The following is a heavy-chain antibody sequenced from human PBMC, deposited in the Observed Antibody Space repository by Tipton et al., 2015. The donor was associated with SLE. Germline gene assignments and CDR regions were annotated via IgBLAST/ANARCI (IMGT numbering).Heavy chain of an antibody. CDR2: ISWNGGST. J-gene: IGHJ2*01. CDR3: AKDVATGDWYFDL. V-gene: IGHV3-43*01. Sequence: LSLTCAASGFRFDDYTMHWVRQAPRKGLEWISLISWNGGSTYYADSVKGRFTISRDNSKNSLYLQMDSLGTEDTALYYCAKDVATGDWYFDLWGRGTLVTVSS. CDR1: GFRFDDYT. D-gene: IGHD1-1*01.